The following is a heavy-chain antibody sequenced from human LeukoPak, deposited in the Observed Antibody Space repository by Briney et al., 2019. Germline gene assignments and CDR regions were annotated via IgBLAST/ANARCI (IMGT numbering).Heavy chain of an antibody. CDR2: IYYSGST. V-gene: IGHV4-59*08. D-gene: IGHD3-10*01. J-gene: IGHJ6*02. CDR3: ARHFGVSYYYYGMDV. Sequence: PSETLSLTCTVSGGSINSYYWSWIRQPPGKGLEWIGYIYYSGSTNYNPSLKSRVTISVDTSKNQLSLKLSSVTAADTAVYYCARHFGVSYYYYGMDVWGQGTTVTVSS. CDR1: GGSINSYY.